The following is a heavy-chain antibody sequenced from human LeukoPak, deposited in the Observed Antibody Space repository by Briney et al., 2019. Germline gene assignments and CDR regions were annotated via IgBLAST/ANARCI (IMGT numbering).Heavy chain of an antibody. J-gene: IGHJ4*02. Sequence: GGSLRLSCAASGFTFSSYRMSWVRQAPGKGLEWVSNIKQAGGAIYYADSVKGRFTISRDNAKNSLYLQMSSLRDEDTAVYYCANEAGQGIGVVYFDYWGQGTLVTVSS. V-gene: IGHV3-7*05. CDR3: ANEAGQGIGVVYFDY. CDR2: IKQAGGAI. CDR1: GFTFSSYR. D-gene: IGHD6-13*01.